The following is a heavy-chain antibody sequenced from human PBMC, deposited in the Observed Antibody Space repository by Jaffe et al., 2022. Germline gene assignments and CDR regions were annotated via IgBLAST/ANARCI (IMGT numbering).Heavy chain of an antibody. Sequence: QVQLQQWGAGLLKPSETLSLTCAVYGGSFSGYYWSWIRQPPGKGLEWIGEINHSGSTNYNPSLKSRVTISVDTSKNQFSLKLSSVTAADTAVYYCARNNYYDSSGYYVTRYFQHWGQGTLVTVSS. CDR2: INHSGST. CDR3: ARNNYYDSSGYYVTRYFQH. CDR1: GGSFSGYY. J-gene: IGHJ1*01. D-gene: IGHD3-22*01. V-gene: IGHV4-34*01.